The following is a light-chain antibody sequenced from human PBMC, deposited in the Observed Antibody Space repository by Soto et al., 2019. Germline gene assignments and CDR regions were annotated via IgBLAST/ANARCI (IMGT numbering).Light chain of an antibody. V-gene: IGLV1-40*01. J-gene: IGLJ3*02. CDR2: GNI. Sequence: QAVVTQPPSVSGAPGQRVTISCTGSSSNIGGGYDVHWYQQIPGTAPKLLVYGNINRPSRVPDRFSGSKSDISASLAITGLQAEDEADYYCQSYDSSLSAWVFGGGTKLTVL. CDR3: QSYDSSLSAWV. CDR1: SSNIGGGYD.